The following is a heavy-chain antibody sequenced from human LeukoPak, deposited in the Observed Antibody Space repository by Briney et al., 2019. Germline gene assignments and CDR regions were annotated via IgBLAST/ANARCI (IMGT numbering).Heavy chain of an antibody. V-gene: IGHV3-23*01. J-gene: IGHJ4*02. D-gene: IGHD3-9*01. CDR3: AKDWAWLTY. CDR2: ISGSGGST. Sequence: PGGSLRLSCAASGFTFSSYAMSWVRQAPGKGLEWVAAISGSGGSTYYADSVKGRFTTSSDNSKNTLYLQMHSLRAEDTAVYYCAKDWAWLTYWGQGTLVTVSS. CDR1: GFTFSSYA.